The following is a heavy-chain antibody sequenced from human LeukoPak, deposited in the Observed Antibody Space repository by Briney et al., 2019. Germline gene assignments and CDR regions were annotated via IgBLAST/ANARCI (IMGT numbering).Heavy chain of an antibody. CDR1: GGSISSSSYY. V-gene: IGHV4-39*01. Sequence: SETLSLTCTVSGGSISSSSYYWGWIRQPPGMGLEWIGSIYYSGSTYYNPSLKSRVTISVDTSKNQFSLKLSSVTAADTAVYYCARGRLVVITGLDAFDIWGQGTMVTVSS. CDR3: ARGRLVVITGLDAFDI. J-gene: IGHJ3*02. D-gene: IGHD3-22*01. CDR2: IYYSGST.